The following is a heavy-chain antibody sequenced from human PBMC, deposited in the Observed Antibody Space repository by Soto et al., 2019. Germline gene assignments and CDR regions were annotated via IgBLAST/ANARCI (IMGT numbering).Heavy chain of an antibody. D-gene: IGHD4-17*01. J-gene: IGHJ6*02. CDR3: ARESTVVTSPTGYGMDV. CDR1: GGSISNGGYY. V-gene: IGHV4-31*03. CDR2: IYYSGST. Sequence: PSETLSLTCTVSGGSISNGGYYWSWIRQHPGKGLEWIGYIYYSGSTYYNPSLKSRVTISVDTSKNQFSLKLSSVTAADTAVYYCARESTVVTSPTGYGMDVWGQGTTVTVSS.